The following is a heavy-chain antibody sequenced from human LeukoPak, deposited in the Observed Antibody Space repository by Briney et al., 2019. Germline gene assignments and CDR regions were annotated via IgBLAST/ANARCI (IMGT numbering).Heavy chain of an antibody. CDR2: FDPEDGET. CDR3: ARDWEYDILTGYFVY. J-gene: IGHJ4*02. V-gene: IGHV1-24*01. CDR1: GYTLTELS. Sequence: GASVKVSCKVSGYTLTELSMHWVRQAPGKGLEWMGGFDPEDGETIYAQKFQGRVTMTEDTSTDTAYMELSRLRSDDTAVYYCARDWEYDILTGYFVYWGQGTLVTVSS. D-gene: IGHD3-9*01.